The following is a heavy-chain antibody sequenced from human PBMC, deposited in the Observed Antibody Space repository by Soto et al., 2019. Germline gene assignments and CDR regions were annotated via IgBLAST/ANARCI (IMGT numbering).Heavy chain of an antibody. CDR3: ARTGAYTVVGFDYYYGMDV. D-gene: IGHD2-15*01. Sequence: QVQLVQSGAEVKKPGASVKVSCKASGYTFTSYDINWVRQATGQGLEWMGWMNPNSGNTGYAQKFQGRVTMTRNTSISTAYMELSSLRSEETAVYYCARTGAYTVVGFDYYYGMDVWGQGTTVTVSS. CDR1: GYTFTSYD. J-gene: IGHJ6*02. CDR2: MNPNSGNT. V-gene: IGHV1-8*01.